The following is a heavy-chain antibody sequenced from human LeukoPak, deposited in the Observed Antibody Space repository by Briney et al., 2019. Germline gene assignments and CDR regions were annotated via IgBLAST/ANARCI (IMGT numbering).Heavy chain of an antibody. D-gene: IGHD6-19*01. CDR2: INPSGGST. J-gene: IGHJ6*02. CDR1: GYTFTSYY. V-gene: IGHV1-46*01. Sequence: ASVKVSCKASGYTFTSYYMHWVRQAPGQGLEWMGIINPSGGSTSYAQKFQGRVTTTRDTSTSTVYMELSSLRSEDTAVYYCARDRLAVAGTVFYYYYGMDVWGQGTTVTVSS. CDR3: ARDRLAVAGTVFYYYYGMDV.